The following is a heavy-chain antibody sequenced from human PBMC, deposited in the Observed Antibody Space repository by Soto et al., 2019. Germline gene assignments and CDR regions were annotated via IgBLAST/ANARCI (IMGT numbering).Heavy chain of an antibody. CDR2: IYYSGST. CDR1: GGSISSYY. CDR3: ARDRRYMFGAFDI. D-gene: IGHD3-10*02. V-gene: IGHV4-59*01. Sequence: PSETLSLTCTVSGGSISSYYWSWIRQPPGKGLEWIGYIYYSGSTNYNPSLKSRVTISVDTSKNQFSLKLSSVTAADTAVYYCARDRRYMFGAFDIWGQGTMVTVS. J-gene: IGHJ3*02.